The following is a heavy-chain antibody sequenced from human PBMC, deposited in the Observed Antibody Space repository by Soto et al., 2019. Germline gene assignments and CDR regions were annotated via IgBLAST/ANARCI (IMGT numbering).Heavy chain of an antibody. CDR1: GVTFTRYS. CDR3: ARESEDLTSNFDY. CDR2: ISSTTNYI. V-gene: IGHV3-21*06. J-gene: IGHJ4*02. Sequence: GSLRLSCAAYGVTFTRYSMNWVRQAPGKGLEWVSSISSTTNYIYYGDSMKGRFTISRDNAKNSLYLEMNSLRAEDTAVYYCARESEDLTSNFDYWGQGTLVTVSS.